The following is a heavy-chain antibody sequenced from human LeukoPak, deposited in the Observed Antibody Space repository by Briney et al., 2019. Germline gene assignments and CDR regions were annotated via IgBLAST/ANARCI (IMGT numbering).Heavy chain of an antibody. CDR2: IVPILGIA. CDR3: AREAGGSSGWPFDY. Sequence: SVKVSCKASGGTFSSYAISWVRQAPGQGLEWMGRIVPILGIANYAQKFQGRVTITADKSTSTAYMELSSLRSEDTAVYYCAREAGGSSGWPFDYWGQGTLVTVSS. J-gene: IGHJ4*02. D-gene: IGHD6-19*01. CDR1: GGTFSSYA. V-gene: IGHV1-69*04.